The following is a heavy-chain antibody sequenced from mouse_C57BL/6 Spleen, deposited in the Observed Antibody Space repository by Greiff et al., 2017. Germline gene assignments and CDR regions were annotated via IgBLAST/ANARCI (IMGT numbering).Heavy chain of an antibody. CDR1: GYTFTSYW. V-gene: IGHV1-55*01. J-gene: IGHJ2*01. Sequence: QVQLKQPGAELVKPGASVKMSCKASGYTFTSYWITWVKQRPGQGLEWIGDIYPGSGSTNYNEKFKSKATLTVDTSSSTAYMQLSSLTSEDSAVYYCARGPLYYYGSSYYFDYWGQGTTLTVSS. D-gene: IGHD1-1*01. CDR2: IYPGSGST. CDR3: ARGPLYYYGSSYYFDY.